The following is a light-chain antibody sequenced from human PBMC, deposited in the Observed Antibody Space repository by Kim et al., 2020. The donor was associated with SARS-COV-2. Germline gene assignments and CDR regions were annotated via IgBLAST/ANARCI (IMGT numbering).Light chain of an antibody. CDR1: SLRRYY. V-gene: IGLV3-19*01. Sequence: SSELTQDPAVSVALGPTVRITCQGDSLRRYYATWYQQKPGQAPILVIYGKNNRPSGIPDRFSGSSSGNTASLTITGTQAGDEADYYCNSRDSNDNVVFGG. CDR3: NSRDSNDNVV. CDR2: GKN. J-gene: IGLJ2*01.